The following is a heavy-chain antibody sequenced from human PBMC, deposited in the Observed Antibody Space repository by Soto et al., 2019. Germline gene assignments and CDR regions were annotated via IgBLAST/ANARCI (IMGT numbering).Heavy chain of an antibody. D-gene: IGHD3-9*01. CDR2: ISDSGSS. CDR1: GGSISSGSFY. CDR3: ARTTFYDIFTAYYSLFDY. J-gene: IGHJ4*02. V-gene: IGHV4-31*03. Sequence: QVQLQESGPGLVKPSQTLTLTCTVSGGSISSGSFYWSWIRQHPGKGLEWIGHISDSGSSYYNPSLESRVTISVDTSKNQFSLKLSAVTAADTAVYFCARTTFYDIFTAYYSLFDYWGQGTVVTVSS.